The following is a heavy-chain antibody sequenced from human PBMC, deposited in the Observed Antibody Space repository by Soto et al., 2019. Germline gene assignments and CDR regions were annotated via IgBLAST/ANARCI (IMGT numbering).Heavy chain of an antibody. J-gene: IGHJ4*02. CDR2: MNPNSGNT. Sequence: QVPLVQSGAEVKNPGASVKVSCKASGYTFTSYDINWVRQATGQGLEWMGWMNPNSGNTGYAQKFQGRVTMTRNTAISTAYMELSSLRSEDTAVYYCARATKLYCSGGSCYLLDYWGQGTLVTVSS. CDR1: GYTFTSYD. CDR3: ARATKLYCSGGSCYLLDY. D-gene: IGHD2-15*01. V-gene: IGHV1-8*01.